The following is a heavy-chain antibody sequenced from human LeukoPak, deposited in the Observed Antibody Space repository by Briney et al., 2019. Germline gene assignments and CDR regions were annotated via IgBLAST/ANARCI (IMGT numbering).Heavy chain of an antibody. V-gene: IGHV4-59*01. CDR2: IYYSGST. D-gene: IGHD6-19*01. CDR3: AGDPSSRYSSDWHFDY. Sequence: PSETLSLTCTVSGDSISSYYWSWIRQPPGKGLEWIGFIYYSGSTNYNPSLKSRVTISVDTSKNQFSLRLSSVTAADTAVYYCAGDPSSRYSSDWHFDYRGQGTLVTVSS. CDR1: GDSISSYY. J-gene: IGHJ4*02.